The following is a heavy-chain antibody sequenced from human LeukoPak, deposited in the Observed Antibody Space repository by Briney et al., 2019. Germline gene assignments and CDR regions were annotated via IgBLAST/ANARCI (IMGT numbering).Heavy chain of an antibody. CDR3: AKEVGGYYDFWSGYYTGGYFDY. J-gene: IGHJ4*02. Sequence: GGSLRLSCAASGFTFSSYAMSWVRQAPGKGLEWVSAISGSGGSTYYADSVKGRFTISRDNSKNTLYLQMNSLRAEDTAVNYCAKEVGGYYDFWSGYYTGGYFDYWGQGTLVTVSS. CDR1: GFTFSSYA. CDR2: ISGSGGST. V-gene: IGHV3-23*01. D-gene: IGHD3-3*01.